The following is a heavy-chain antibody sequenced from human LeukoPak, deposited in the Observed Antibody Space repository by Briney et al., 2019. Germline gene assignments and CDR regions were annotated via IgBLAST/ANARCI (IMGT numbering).Heavy chain of an antibody. Sequence: GASVKVSCKVSEYTLTELSMHWVRQAPGKGLEWLGGFDPEDGEIIYAQKFQGGVTMSEDTSRDTAYMELGSLRSDDTAVYYCAADRGDYSGSYWTAFDIWGQGTMVTVSS. CDR2: FDPEDGEI. D-gene: IGHD1-26*01. CDR3: AADRGDYSGSYWTAFDI. V-gene: IGHV1-24*01. CDR1: EYTLTELS. J-gene: IGHJ3*02.